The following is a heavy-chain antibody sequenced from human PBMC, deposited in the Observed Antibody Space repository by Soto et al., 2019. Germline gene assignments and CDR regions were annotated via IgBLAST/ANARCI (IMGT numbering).Heavy chain of an antibody. CDR1: GDSMNIYY. CDR3: ARGSISNWRWFDP. J-gene: IGHJ5*02. CDR2: IYNGGST. D-gene: IGHD1-20*01. V-gene: IGHV4-59*01. Sequence: SETLSLTCTVSGDSMNIYYWTWIRQPPGKGLEWIGYIYNGGSTNYSPSLKNRVTMSVDTSKRQFSLQLTSVTAADTAVYYCARGSISNWRWFDPWGQGTLVTVSS.